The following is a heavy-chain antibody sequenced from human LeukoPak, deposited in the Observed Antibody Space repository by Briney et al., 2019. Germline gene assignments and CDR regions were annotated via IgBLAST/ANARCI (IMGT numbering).Heavy chain of an antibody. V-gene: IGHV4-38-2*02. CDR1: GYSISSGYY. J-gene: IGHJ3*02. Sequence: SETLSLTCTVSGYSISSGYYWGWIRQPPGKGLEWIGSNYHSGSTYYNPSLKSRVTISVDTSKSQFSLKLSSVTAADTAVYYCARGGGGIVGATSHAFDIWGQGTMVTVSS. CDR3: ARGGGGIVGATSHAFDI. CDR2: NYHSGST. D-gene: IGHD1-26*01.